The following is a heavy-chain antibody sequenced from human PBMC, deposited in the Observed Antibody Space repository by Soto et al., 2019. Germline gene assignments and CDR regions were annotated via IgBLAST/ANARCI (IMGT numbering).Heavy chain of an antibody. J-gene: IGHJ5*02. D-gene: IGHD3-16*01. V-gene: IGHV3-23*01. CDR3: AKDLSLVHYVSTFDP. CDR2: ISGSGGST. CDR1: GFTFSSYA. Sequence: EVQLLESGGGLVQPGGSLSLSCAASGFTFSSYAMSWVRQAPGKGLEWVSAISGSGGSTYYADSVTGRFTISRDNSKNTLYLQMNSLRAEDTAVYYCAKDLSLVHYVSTFDPWGQGTLVTVSS.